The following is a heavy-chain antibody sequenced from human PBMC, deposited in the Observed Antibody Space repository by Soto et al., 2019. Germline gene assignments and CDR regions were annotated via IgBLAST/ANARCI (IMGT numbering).Heavy chain of an antibody. V-gene: IGHV3-11*01. CDR3: ARYSSGYYVPDY. Sequence: GGSLRLSCAASRFTFSDSYMSWIRQAPGKGLEWVSYISSSGTTIHYADSVKGRFTISRDNAKNSLYLQMNSLRAEDTAVSYCARYSSGYYVPDYWGQGTLVTVSS. D-gene: IGHD3-22*01. J-gene: IGHJ4*02. CDR2: ISSSGTTI. CDR1: RFTFSDSY.